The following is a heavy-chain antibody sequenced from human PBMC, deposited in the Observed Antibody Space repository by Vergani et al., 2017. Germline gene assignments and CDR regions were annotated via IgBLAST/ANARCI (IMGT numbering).Heavy chain of an antibody. D-gene: IGHD1-1*01. CDR2: ISHDGTQK. CDR3: ATKSCGTPGCQIGYFRE. CDR1: GFTSSYYG. V-gene: IGHV3-30*03. J-gene: IGHJ1*01. Sequence: QVHLVESGGGVVQPGRSLRLSCVVSGFTSSYYGKHWVRQAPGKGLEWVAVISHDGTQKYYADSVKGRFTISRDNSKSTLYLQMNSLRTEDTAVYYCATKSCGTPGCQIGYFREWGQGTLVTVSS.